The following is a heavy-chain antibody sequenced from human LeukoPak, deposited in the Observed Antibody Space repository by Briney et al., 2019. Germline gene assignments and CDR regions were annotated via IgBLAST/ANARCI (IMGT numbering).Heavy chain of an antibody. D-gene: IGHD3-3*02. V-gene: IGHV1-2*02. CDR3: AIKLEFLDALDV. J-gene: IGHJ3*01. Sequence: ASVKVSCKASGYTFTGYYLHWVRQAPGQGLEWMGWINPNSGDTNYAQKFQGRVTMTRDTSITTAYMELSRLRSDDTAMYYCAIKLEFLDALDVWGQGTVVTVSS. CDR1: GYTFTGYY. CDR2: INPNSGDT.